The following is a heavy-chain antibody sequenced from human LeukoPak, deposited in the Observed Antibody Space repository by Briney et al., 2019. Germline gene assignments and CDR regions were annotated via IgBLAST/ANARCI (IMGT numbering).Heavy chain of an antibody. D-gene: IGHD3-3*01. V-gene: IGHV4-34*01. J-gene: IGHJ6*03. CDR1: GGYFSGYY. CDR3: ARAGPYDFWSGYYPGYYYYYMDV. CDR2: INHSGST. Sequence: SETLSLTCAVYGGYFSGYYWSWIRQPPGKGLEWIGEINHSGSTNYNPSLKSRVTISVDTSKNQFSLKLSSVTAADTAVYYCARAGPYDFWSGYYPGYYYYYMDVWGKGTTVTVSS.